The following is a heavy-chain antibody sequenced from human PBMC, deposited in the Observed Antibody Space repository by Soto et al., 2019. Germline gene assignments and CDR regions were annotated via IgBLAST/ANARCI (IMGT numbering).Heavy chain of an antibody. V-gene: IGHV1-69*13. CDR1: GGTFSSYA. D-gene: IGHD3-22*01. Sequence: GASVKVSCKASGGTFSSYAISWVRQAPGQGLEWMGGIIPIFGTANYAQKFQGRVTITADESTSTAYMELSSLRSEDTAVYYCARDPPAEYYYDSSGYYFDPWGQGTLVTVSS. CDR3: ARDPPAEYYYDSSGYYFDP. J-gene: IGHJ5*02. CDR2: IIPIFGTA.